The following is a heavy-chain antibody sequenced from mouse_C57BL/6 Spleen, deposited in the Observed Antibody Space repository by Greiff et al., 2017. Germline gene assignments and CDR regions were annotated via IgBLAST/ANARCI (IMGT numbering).Heavy chain of an antibody. CDR3: TREGSNYAMDY. CDR1: GYTFTDYE. CDR2: IDPETGGT. J-gene: IGHJ4*01. V-gene: IGHV1-15*01. Sequence: QVQLQQPGAELVRPGASVTLSCKASGYTFTDYEMHWVKQTPVHGLEWIGAIDPETGGTAYNQKFKGKAILTADKSSSTAYMELRSLTSEDSAVYYCTREGSNYAMDYWGQGTSVTVSS. D-gene: IGHD5-1*01.